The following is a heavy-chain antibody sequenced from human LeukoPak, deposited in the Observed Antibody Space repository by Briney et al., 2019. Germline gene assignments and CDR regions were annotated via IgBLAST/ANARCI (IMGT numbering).Heavy chain of an antibody. CDR2: IYPGDSDT. J-gene: IGHJ4*02. Sequence: GESLKISCKGSGYSFTSYWIGWVRQMPGKGLEWMGIIYPGDSDTRYSPSFQGQVTISAGKSISTAYLQWSSLKASDTAMYYCARHRTYYYDSSGYPIDYWGQGTLVTVSS. V-gene: IGHV5-51*01. CDR3: ARHRTYYYDSSGYPIDY. CDR1: GYSFTSYW. D-gene: IGHD3-22*01.